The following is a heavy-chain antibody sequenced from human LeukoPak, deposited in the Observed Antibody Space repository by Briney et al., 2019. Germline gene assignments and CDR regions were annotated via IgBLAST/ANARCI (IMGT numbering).Heavy chain of an antibody. CDR3: ATAVGYYDRSGYPADY. J-gene: IGHJ4*02. Sequence: HGSSVKVSCKFSVYSLTELSMHWVVQAPGRGLECMGGFDPEDGEKIYAQKFQGRVTMTQGTSSDTAYMELSSLRSEDTAVYYCATAVGYYDRSGYPADYWGQGTLVTVSS. V-gene: IGHV1-24*01. D-gene: IGHD3-22*01. CDR1: VYSLTELS. CDR2: FDPEDGEK.